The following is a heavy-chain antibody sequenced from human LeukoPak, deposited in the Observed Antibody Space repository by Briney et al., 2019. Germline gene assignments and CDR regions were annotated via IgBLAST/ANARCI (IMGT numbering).Heavy chain of an antibody. CDR2: ISSSSSYI. Sequence: GGSLRLSCAASGFTFSSYSMNWVRQAPGKGLEWVSSISSSSSYIYYADSVKGRFTISRDNAKNSLYLQMNSLRAEDTAVYYCAREPDYYDSSGHYLDVWGEGTTVTVSS. D-gene: IGHD3-22*01. CDR1: GFTFSSYS. V-gene: IGHV3-21*01. J-gene: IGHJ6*03. CDR3: AREPDYYDSSGHYLDV.